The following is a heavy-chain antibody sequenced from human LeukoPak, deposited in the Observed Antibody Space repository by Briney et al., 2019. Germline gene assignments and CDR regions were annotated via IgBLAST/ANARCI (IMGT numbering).Heavy chain of an antibody. D-gene: IGHD3-16*02. Sequence: PSETLSLTCTVSGGSISSYYWNWIRQPPGKGLEWIGCIHYSGSTNYNPSLKSRVTISVDTSKNQFSLTLSSVTAADTAVYYCARHEEGIYDYVWGSYRRGAMRDWGQGTLVTVSS. CDR3: ARHEEGIYDYVWGSYRRGAMRD. V-gene: IGHV4-59*08. CDR2: IHYSGST. J-gene: IGHJ4*02. CDR1: GGSISSYY.